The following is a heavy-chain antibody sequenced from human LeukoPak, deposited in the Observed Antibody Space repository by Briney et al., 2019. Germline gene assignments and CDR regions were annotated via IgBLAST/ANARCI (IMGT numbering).Heavy chain of an antibody. D-gene: IGHD6-19*01. CDR1: GYSFTSYW. CDR2: IYPGDSDT. CDR3: ARSRAVAGTLRWFDP. Sequence: GESLQISCQGSGYSFTSYWIGWVRQMPGKGLEWMGIIYPGDSDTRYSPSFQGQVTISADKSISTAYLQWSSLKASDTAMYYCARSRAVAGTLRWFDPWGQGTLVAVSS. V-gene: IGHV5-51*01. J-gene: IGHJ5*02.